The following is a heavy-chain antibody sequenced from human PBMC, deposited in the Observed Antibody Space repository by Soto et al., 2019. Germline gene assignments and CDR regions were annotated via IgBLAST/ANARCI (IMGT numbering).Heavy chain of an antibody. CDR2: INPSGGST. J-gene: IGHJ6*02. D-gene: IGHD1-1*01. CDR1: GYTFTSYY. Sequence: QVQLVQSGAEVKKPGASVKVSCKASGYTFTSYYMHWVRQAPGQGLEWMGIINPSGGSTSYAQKFQGRGTMTRDTSTSTVYMELSSLRSEDTAVYYCARAGTLIRALDVWGQGTTVTVSS. V-gene: IGHV1-46*01. CDR3: ARAGTLIRALDV.